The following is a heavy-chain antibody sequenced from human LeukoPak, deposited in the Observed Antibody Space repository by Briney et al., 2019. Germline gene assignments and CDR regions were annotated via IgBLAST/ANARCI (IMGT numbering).Heavy chain of an antibody. D-gene: IGHD4-17*01. CDR2: ISPYNDNT. V-gene: IGHV1-18*01. CDR3: AKEWGVDYGLRY. Sequence: ASVKVSCKASGYTFTNYGLSWVRQAPGQGLEWMGWISPYNDNTNYAQKFQGRVTMTTDTSTRTAYMELRSLRSDDTAVYYCAKEWGVDYGLRYWGQGTLVTVSS. J-gene: IGHJ4*02. CDR1: GYTFTNYG.